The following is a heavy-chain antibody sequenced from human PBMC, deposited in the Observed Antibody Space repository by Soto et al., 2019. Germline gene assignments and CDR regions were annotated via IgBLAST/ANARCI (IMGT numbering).Heavy chain of an antibody. CDR1: GGSISSSSYY. CDR3: AREYYYDSSGFDY. J-gene: IGHJ4*02. V-gene: IGHV4-39*02. Sequence: PSETLSLTCTVSGGSISSSSYYWGWIRQPPGKGLEWIGSIYYSGSTYYNPSLKSRVTMSVDTSKNQFSLKLSSVTAADTAVYYCAREYYYDSSGFDYWGQGTLVTVYS. D-gene: IGHD3-22*01. CDR2: IYYSGST.